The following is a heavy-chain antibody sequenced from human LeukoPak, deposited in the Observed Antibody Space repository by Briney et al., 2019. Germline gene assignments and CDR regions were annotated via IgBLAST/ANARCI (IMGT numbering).Heavy chain of an antibody. Sequence: PGGSLRLSCAASGFTFNSYWMHWVRQAPGKRLEWVTAISGSGGSTYYAESVKGRFTISRDNSKNTLYLQMNSLRAEDTAVYYCAKDPLVSSQEYFDYWGQGTLVTVSS. CDR3: AKDPLVSSQEYFDY. CDR1: GFTFNSYW. J-gene: IGHJ4*02. V-gene: IGHV3-23*01. CDR2: ISGSGGST. D-gene: IGHD2-2*01.